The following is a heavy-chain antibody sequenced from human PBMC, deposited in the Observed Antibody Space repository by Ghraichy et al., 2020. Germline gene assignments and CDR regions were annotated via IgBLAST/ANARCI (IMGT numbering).Heavy chain of an antibody. V-gene: IGHV3-21*01. CDR1: GFIFSSYG. CDR2: ISGTSTYI. J-gene: IGHJ4*02. D-gene: IGHD5-12*01. Sequence: LSLTCAASGFIFSSYGMSWVRQAPGKGLEWVSSISGTSTYISYADSVKGRFTISRDNAKNSLFLQMNSLRADDTAVYYCARGRGVATMFYYFDYWGQGTLVTGSS. CDR3: ARGRGVATMFYYFDY.